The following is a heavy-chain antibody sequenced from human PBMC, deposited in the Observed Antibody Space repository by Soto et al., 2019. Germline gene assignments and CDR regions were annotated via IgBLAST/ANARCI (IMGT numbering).Heavy chain of an antibody. V-gene: IGHV1-18*01. CDR2: ISRYNGDI. Sequence: QVHLVQSGGEVKKPWPSGKVSCKASGYTFNRHGITWVRPAPGQGLEWMGWISRYNGDINYEQKFQGRVTLSSDTLTRTVYLELKSLRFDDTAGYYCARVRIVGASEIDFWGQGNLVTASS. J-gene: IGHJ4*02. CDR1: GYTFNRHG. D-gene: IGHD1-26*01. CDR3: ARVRIVGASEIDF.